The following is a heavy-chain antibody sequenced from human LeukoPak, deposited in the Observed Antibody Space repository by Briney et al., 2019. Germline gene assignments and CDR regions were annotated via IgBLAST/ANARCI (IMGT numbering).Heavy chain of an antibody. CDR2: IWYDGSNK. Sequence: GGSLRLSCAASGFTFSTSGMHWVRQAPGKGLEWVAVIWYDGSNKHYAESVKGRFTISRDNSKNTLYLQMNSLRAEDTAVYYCARERRIAAAGTWDLGYDYWGQGTLVTVSS. V-gene: IGHV3-33*01. J-gene: IGHJ4*02. CDR3: ARERRIAAAGTWDLGYDY. D-gene: IGHD6-13*01. CDR1: GFTFSTSG.